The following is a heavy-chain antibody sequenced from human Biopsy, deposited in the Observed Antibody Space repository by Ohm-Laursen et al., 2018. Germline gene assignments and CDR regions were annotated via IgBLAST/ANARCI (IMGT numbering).Heavy chain of an antibody. V-gene: IGHV1-46*01. CDR2: INPSGSTT. CDR3: ARNTGWYGDLYYFDY. CDR1: GYSFTSSY. Sequence: AASVKVSCQASGYSFTSSYMHWVRQAPGQGLEWMGMINPSGSTTSYPQIFQGRATMTRDTSKSTVYMELSSLRSADTAVYFCARNTGWYGDLYYFDYWGQGTLVTVSS. D-gene: IGHD6-19*01. J-gene: IGHJ4*02.